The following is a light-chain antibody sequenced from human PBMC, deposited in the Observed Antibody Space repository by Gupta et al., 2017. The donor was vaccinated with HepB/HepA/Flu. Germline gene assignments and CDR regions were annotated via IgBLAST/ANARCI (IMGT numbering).Light chain of an antibody. CDR3: QQYGSSPWT. V-gene: IGKV3-20*01. CDR1: QCVSSSY. J-gene: IGKJ1*01. Sequence: ELCLPQSQGPLSLSQGERATLPCRASQCVSSSYLAWYQQKPGQAPRLLIYGASSRATGIPDRFSGSGSGTDFTLTISRLESEDFAVYYCQQYGSSPWTFGQGTKVEIK. CDR2: GAS.